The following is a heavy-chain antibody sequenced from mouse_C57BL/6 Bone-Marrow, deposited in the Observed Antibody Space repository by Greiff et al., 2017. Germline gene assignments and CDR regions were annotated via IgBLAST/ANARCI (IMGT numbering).Heavy chain of an antibody. V-gene: IGHV1-72*01. CDR3: ARELLALFAY. J-gene: IGHJ3*01. CDR2: IDPNRGGT. CDR1: GYTFTSYW. Sequence: QVQLQQPGAELVKPGASVKLSCKASGYTFTSYWMHWVKQRPGRGLEWIGRIDPNRGGTTSNEKFKSKATLTVDKPYITAYMQLSSLTSESSSVYYCARELLALFAYGGQGTLVTVSA. D-gene: IGHD2-12*01.